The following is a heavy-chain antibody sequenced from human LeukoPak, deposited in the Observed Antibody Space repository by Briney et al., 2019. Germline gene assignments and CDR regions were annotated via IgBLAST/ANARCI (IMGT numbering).Heavy chain of an antibody. D-gene: IGHD3-10*01. Sequence: GASVKVSCKASGYTFTSYYMHWVRQAPGQGLEWMGIINPSGGSTSYAQKFQGRVTMTRDTSTSTVYMDLSSLRSEDTAVYYCARESYGSGRYYVQNDYYYYGMDVWGQGTTVTVSS. CDR3: ARESYGSGRYYVQNDYYYYGMDV. CDR1: GYTFTSYY. CDR2: INPSGGST. J-gene: IGHJ6*02. V-gene: IGHV1-46*01.